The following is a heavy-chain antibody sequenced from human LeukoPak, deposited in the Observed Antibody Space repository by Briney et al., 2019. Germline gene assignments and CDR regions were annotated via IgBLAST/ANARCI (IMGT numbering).Heavy chain of an antibody. J-gene: IGHJ4*02. D-gene: IGHD3-3*01. V-gene: IGHV3-30*04. CDR2: ISYDGSDE. CDR3: ARDFTPEWFDIH. Sequence: PGGSLRLSCVASGLAFSSHSMHWVRQAPGKGLEWVGVISYDGSDEYYTDSVKGRFTISRDNSKNTVYLQMNSLRADDTAVYYCARDFTPEWFDIHWGQGTLVTVSS. CDR1: GLAFSSHS.